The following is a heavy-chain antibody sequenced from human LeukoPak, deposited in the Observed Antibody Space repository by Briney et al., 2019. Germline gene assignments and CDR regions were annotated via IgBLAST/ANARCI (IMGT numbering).Heavy chain of an antibody. Sequence: PGGSLRLSCKTSGFPFNIYSMTWVRQAPGKGLEWVSSISSKGDYIFYAASVKGRFTISRDSSANSMYLQMNSLRAEDAAVYYCVRGMQPSLMRASGMSYWGQGTLVIVSS. CDR2: ISSKGDYI. CDR3: VRGMQPSLMRASGMSY. D-gene: IGHD2-8*01. J-gene: IGHJ4*02. V-gene: IGHV3-23*01. CDR1: GFPFNIYS.